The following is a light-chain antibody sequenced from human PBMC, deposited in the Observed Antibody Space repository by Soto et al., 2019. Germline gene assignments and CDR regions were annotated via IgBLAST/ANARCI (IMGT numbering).Light chain of an antibody. J-gene: IGKJ3*01. Sequence: EVVLTHSPVTLSLSPGERATLSCRASQSVSSPYLAWYQQKPGQPPRLLIYGACSRATDIPDRFIGSGSGTEFTLTIARLSPEDFAMYYCQQYGSSPFTFGPGTKVDI. CDR2: GAC. V-gene: IGKV3-20*01. CDR1: QSVSSPY. CDR3: QQYGSSPFT.